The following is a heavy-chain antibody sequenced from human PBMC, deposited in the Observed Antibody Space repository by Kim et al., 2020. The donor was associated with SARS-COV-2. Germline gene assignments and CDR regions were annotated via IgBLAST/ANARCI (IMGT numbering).Heavy chain of an antibody. V-gene: IGHV3-73*01. CDR2: IRSKANSYAT. Sequence: GGSLRLSCAASGFIFSGSAMHWVRQASGKGLEWVGRIRSKANSYATAYAASVKGRFTISRDDSKTTTYLQMNSLKTEATAVYYGTRVPATKLAFWDAVDIWGQGTMVTVSS. J-gene: IGHJ3*02. CDR1: GFIFSGSA. CDR3: TRVPATKLAFWDAVDI. D-gene: IGHD3-3*02.